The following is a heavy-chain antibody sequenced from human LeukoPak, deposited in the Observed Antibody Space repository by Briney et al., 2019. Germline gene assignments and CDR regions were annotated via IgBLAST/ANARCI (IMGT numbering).Heavy chain of an antibody. CDR3: AKDSSSWYSEFDY. CDR2: ISWNSGSI. V-gene: IGHV3-9*01. D-gene: IGHD6-13*01. J-gene: IGHJ4*02. Sequence: PGGSLRLSCAASGFTFDDYAMHWVRQAPGKGLGWVSGISWNSGSIGYADSVKGRFTISRDNAKNPLYLQMNSLRAEDTALYYCAKDSSSWYSEFDYWGQGTLVTVSS. CDR1: GFTFDDYA.